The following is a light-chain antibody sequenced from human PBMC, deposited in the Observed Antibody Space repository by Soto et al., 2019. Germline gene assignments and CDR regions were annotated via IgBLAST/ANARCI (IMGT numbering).Light chain of an antibody. CDR3: SSYTDSSNYV. CDR2: EVS. V-gene: IGLV2-18*02. CDR1: SSDVGSYNR. Sequence: QSVLTQPPSVSGSPGQSVTISCTGTSSDVGSYNRVSWYQQPPGTAPKVVIYEVSNRPSGVPDRFSGSKSGNTASLTISGLQAEDEADYYCSSYTDSSNYVFGTGTKLTVL. J-gene: IGLJ1*01.